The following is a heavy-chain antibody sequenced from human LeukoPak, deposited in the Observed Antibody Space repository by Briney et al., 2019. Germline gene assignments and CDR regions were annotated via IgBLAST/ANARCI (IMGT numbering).Heavy chain of an antibody. J-gene: IGHJ3*02. CDR3: AKSRLSGINDAFDI. CDR1: GFTFSSYE. V-gene: IGHV3-48*03. D-gene: IGHD3-3*01. CDR2: ISSSGSTI. Sequence: GGSLRLSCAASGFTFSSYEMNWVRQAPGKGLEWVSYISSSGSTIYYADSAKGRFTISRDNSKNTLYLQMNSLRAEDTAVYYCAKSRLSGINDAFDIWGQGTMVTVSS.